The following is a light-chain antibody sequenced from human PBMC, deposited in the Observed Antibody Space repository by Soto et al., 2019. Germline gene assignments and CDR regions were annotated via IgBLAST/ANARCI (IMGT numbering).Light chain of an antibody. CDR3: AAWDDSLNGL. Sequence: QCVLTQAPSASGAPGEGGSISCSGSSSNIGSNTVNWYQQLPGTAPKLLIYSNNQRPSGVPGRFSGSKSGTSASLAISGLQSEDEADYYCAAWDDSLNGLFGTGTKVTVL. CDR1: SSNIGSNT. V-gene: IGLV1-44*01. J-gene: IGLJ1*01. CDR2: SNN.